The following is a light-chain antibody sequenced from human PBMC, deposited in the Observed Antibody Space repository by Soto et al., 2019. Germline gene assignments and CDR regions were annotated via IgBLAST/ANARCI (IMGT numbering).Light chain of an antibody. V-gene: IGLV3-21*02. J-gene: IGLJ1*01. CDR3: QVWDSNSVYV. CDR2: DDS. Sequence: SYELTQAPAVSVGPGQTARITCGGNNIGNKRVHWYQQKPGQAPVLVVYDDSDRPSGIPERFSGSNSGNTATLSISRVEAGDEADYYCQVWDSNSVYVFGTWTKVTVL. CDR1: NIGNKR.